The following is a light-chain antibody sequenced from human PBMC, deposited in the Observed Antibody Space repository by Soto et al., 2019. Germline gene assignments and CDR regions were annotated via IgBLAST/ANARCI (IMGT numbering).Light chain of an antibody. J-gene: IGLJ2*01. CDR1: SSNIGAGYD. CDR3: QSYDSSLSGAVV. CDR2: GNS. V-gene: IGLV1-40*01. Sequence: QSVLTQPPSVSGAPGQRVTISCTGSSSNIGAGYDVHWYQQLPGTAPKLLIYGNSNRPSGVPDRFSGSKSGTSASLAITGLHAYDEADYYCQSYDSSLSGAVVFGVGTKLTVL.